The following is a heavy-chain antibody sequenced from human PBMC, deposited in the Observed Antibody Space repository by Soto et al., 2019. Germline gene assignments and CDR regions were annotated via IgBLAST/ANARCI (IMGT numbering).Heavy chain of an antibody. Sequence: SETLSLTCTVSGGSISNYYWGWIRQPPGKGLEWIGSISYSGSTYHNPPLKSRVTISIDTSKNQFSLKLSSVTAADTAVYYCARLSLSWFFDCWGQGTLVTVSS. V-gene: IGHV4-39*01. J-gene: IGHJ4*02. D-gene: IGHD3-22*01. CDR1: GGSISNYY. CDR2: ISYSGST. CDR3: ARLSLSWFFDC.